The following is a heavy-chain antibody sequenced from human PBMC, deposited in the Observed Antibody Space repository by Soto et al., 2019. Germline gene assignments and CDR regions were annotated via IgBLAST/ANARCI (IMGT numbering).Heavy chain of an antibody. J-gene: IGHJ4*02. CDR1: GFTFDDYA. V-gene: IGHV3-9*01. CDR3: ARNSGYASYYFDY. CDR2: ISWNSVSI. Sequence: EVQLVESGGGLVQPGRSLRLSCAASGFTFDDYAMHWVRQAPGKCLEWVSGISWNSVSIGYADSVKGRFTISRDNAKNSLYLQMNSLRAEDTALYYCARNSGYASYYFDYWCQGTLVTVSS. D-gene: IGHD5-12*01.